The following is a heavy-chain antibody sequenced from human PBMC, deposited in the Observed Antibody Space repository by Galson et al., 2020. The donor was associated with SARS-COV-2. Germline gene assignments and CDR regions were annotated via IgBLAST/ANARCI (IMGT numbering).Heavy chain of an antibody. V-gene: IGHV3-30*02. D-gene: IGHD4-17*01. CDR1: GFTFSSYG. CDR2: IRYDGSNR. Sequence: GESLKISCAASGFTFSSYGMHWVRQAPGKGLEWVAFIRYDGSNRYHTDSVKGRFTISRDDSKNTVYLQMSSLRAEDTALYYCARDQYGRQRLYGMDVWGQGTTVTVSS. CDR3: ARDQYGRQRLYGMDV. J-gene: IGHJ6*02.